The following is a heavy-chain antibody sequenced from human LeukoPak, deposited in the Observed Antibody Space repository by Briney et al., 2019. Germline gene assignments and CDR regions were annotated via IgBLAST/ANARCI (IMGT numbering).Heavy chain of an antibody. J-gene: IGHJ1*01. CDR3: ARDRGNFYDSIGYSYAEYFQY. V-gene: IGHV3-30-3*01. CDR1: GFTFSTYT. CDR2: RSNDGHFK. Sequence: SGGSLRLSCAASGFTFSTYTIHWVRQAPGKGLEWVAVRSNDGHFKYYADSVEGRFTISRDNSKSTLFLQMNSLTIEDTAVYYCARDRGNFYDSIGYSYAEYFQYWGQGTLVTVSS. D-gene: IGHD3-22*01.